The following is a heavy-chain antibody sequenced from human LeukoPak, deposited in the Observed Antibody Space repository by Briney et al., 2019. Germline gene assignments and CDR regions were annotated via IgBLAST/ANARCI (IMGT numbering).Heavy chain of an antibody. Sequence: GGSLRLSCAASGFTFDDYAMHWVRQAPGKGLEWVSGISWNSGSIGYADSVKGRFTISRDNAKNSLYLQMNSLRAEDTALYYCAKDRAGDIYDAFGIWGQGTMVTVSS. D-gene: IGHD7-27*01. CDR1: GFTFDDYA. J-gene: IGHJ3*02. CDR3: AKDRAGDIYDAFGI. V-gene: IGHV3-9*01. CDR2: ISWNSGSI.